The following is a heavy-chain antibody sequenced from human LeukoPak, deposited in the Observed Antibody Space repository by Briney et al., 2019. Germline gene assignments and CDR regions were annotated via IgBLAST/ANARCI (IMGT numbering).Heavy chain of an antibody. CDR1: GGSISSYY. D-gene: IGHD6-13*01. CDR2: IYYSGST. Sequence: SETLSLTCTVSGGSISSYYWSWIRQPPGKGLEWIGYIYYSGSTNYNPPLKSRVTISVDTSKNQFSLKLSSVTAADTAVYYCARTVAAAGTPRYYFDYWGQGTLVTVSS. V-gene: IGHV4-59*12. J-gene: IGHJ4*02. CDR3: ARTVAAAGTPRYYFDY.